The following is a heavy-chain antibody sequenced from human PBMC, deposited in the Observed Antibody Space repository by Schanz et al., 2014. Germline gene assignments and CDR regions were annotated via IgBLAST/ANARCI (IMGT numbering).Heavy chain of an antibody. CDR1: GYTFTGYY. CDR3: ARGSNLGSASTWALDY. J-gene: IGHJ4*02. D-gene: IGHD6-25*01. CDR2: INPKTSDT. Sequence: QVQLVQSGAEVKKPGASVKVSCQASGYTFTGYYIHCVRQAPGQGLEWMGWINPKTSDTDYAQKFQGRVTMTRDTSISTAYMELSSLRSDDTAVYYCARGSNLGSASTWALDYWDQGTLVTVSS. V-gene: IGHV1-2*02.